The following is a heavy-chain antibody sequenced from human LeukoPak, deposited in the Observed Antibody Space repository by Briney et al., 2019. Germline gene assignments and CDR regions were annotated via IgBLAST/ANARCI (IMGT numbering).Heavy chain of an antibody. V-gene: IGHV4-59*01. CDR3: ARTGSGRDYYGMDV. D-gene: IGHD5-12*01. J-gene: IGHJ6*02. Sequence: NSSETLSLTCSVSGGSISGAYWSWIRQAPGKGLEWIGYIYYSGSTDYNPSLESRVTISIDTSKNHFSLNLTAVTAADTAIYYCARTGSGRDYYGMDVWGQGTSVTVSS. CDR2: IYYSGST. CDR1: GGSISGAY.